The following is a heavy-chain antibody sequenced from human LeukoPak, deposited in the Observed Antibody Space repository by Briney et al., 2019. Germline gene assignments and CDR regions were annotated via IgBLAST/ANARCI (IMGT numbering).Heavy chain of an antibody. V-gene: IGHV4-4*07. CDR2: IYTSGST. D-gene: IGHD3-3*01. CDR3: ARDSSDYDFWSGYWRPVGIDY. CDR1: GGSFSGYY. J-gene: IGHJ4*02. Sequence: SETLSLTCAVYGGSFSGYYWTWIRQPAGKGLEWIGRIYTSGSTNYNPSLKSRVTMSVDTSKNQFSLKLSSVTAADTAVYYCARDSSDYDFWSGYWRPVGIDYWGQGTLVTVSS.